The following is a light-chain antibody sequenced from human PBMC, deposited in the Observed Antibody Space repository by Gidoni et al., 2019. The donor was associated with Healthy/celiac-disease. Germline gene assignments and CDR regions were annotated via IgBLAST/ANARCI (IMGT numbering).Light chain of an antibody. J-gene: IGKJ1*01. CDR1: QSVSSY. V-gene: IGKV3-11*01. Sequence: THSPATLSVSPGERATLSCRASQSVSSYLAWYQQKPGQAPRLLIYDASNRATGIPARFSGSGSGTDFTLTISSLEPEDFAVYYCQQRSNWPGTFGQXTKVEIK. CDR3: QQRSNWPGT. CDR2: DAS.